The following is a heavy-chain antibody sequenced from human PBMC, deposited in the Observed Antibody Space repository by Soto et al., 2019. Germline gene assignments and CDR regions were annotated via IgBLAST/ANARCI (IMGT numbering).Heavy chain of an antibody. D-gene: IGHD2-2*01. CDR2: FNDEDAEM. V-gene: IGHV1-24*01. Sequence: QVQLVQSGAEVKKPGASVKVSCKVSGYSLAELSIHWVRQAPGKGLEWMGGFNDEDAEMIYAQKFQGRVSMTEDTSTDTASMELSSLRSEDTAMYYCWTVIKVPGAIIPYHYDKWGQGTQVTVSS. J-gene: IGHJ4*02. CDR3: WTVIKVPGAIIPYHYDK. CDR1: GYSLAELS.